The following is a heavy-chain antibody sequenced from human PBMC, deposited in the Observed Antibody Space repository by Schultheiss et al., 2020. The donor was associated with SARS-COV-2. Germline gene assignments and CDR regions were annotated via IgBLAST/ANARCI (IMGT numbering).Heavy chain of an antibody. V-gene: IGHV3-33*05. CDR3: ARDDSSSWANWFDP. J-gene: IGHJ5*02. CDR1: GFTFSSYG. CDR2: ISYDGSNK. Sequence: GESLKISCAASGFTFSSYGMHWVRQAPGKGLEWVAVISYDGSNKYYADSVKGRFTISRDNSKNTLYLQMNSLRAEDTAVYYCARDDSSSWANWFDPWGQGTLVTVSS. D-gene: IGHD6-13*01.